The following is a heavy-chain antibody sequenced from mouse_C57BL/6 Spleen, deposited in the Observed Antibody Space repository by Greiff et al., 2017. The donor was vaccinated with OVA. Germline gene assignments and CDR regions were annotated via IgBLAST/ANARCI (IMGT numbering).Heavy chain of an antibody. D-gene: IGHD1-3*01. J-gene: IGHJ2*01. CDR2: IYPGDGDT. CDR1: GYAFSSYW. CDR3: AREGTITNYFYYFDY. Sequence: VQLQQSGAELVKPGASVKISCKASGYAFSSYWMNWVKQRPGKGLEWIGQIYPGDGDTNYNGKFKGKATLTADKSSSTAYMQLSSLTSEDSAVYFCAREGTITNYFYYFDYWGQGTTLTVSS. V-gene: IGHV1-80*01.